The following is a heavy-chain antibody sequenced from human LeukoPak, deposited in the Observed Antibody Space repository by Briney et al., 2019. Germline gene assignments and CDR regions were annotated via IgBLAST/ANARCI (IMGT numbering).Heavy chain of an antibody. J-gene: IGHJ5*01. V-gene: IGHV1-24*01. Sequence: ASVKVSCKVSGYTLTELSMHWVRQAPGKGLEWMGGFDPEDGETIYAQKFQGRVTMTEDTSTDTAYMELSSLRSGDTAVYYCATVNLTGYSSGWFDYWGQGTLVTVSS. CDR1: GYTLTELS. CDR2: FDPEDGET. CDR3: ATVNLTGYSSGWFDY. D-gene: IGHD6-19*01.